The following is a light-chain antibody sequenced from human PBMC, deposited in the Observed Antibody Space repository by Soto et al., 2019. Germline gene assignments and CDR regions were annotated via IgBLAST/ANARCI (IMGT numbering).Light chain of an antibody. J-gene: IGLJ2*01. CDR1: SSDVGGYHY. Sequence: QSVLTQPRSVSGSPGQSVTLSCTGTSSDVGGYHYVSWYQHHPGKAPKIIIYDVNKRPPGVPDRFSGSKSGNTASLTISGLQTEDEADYYCCSYAGSYTLVFGGGTKVTVL. V-gene: IGLV2-11*01. CDR2: DVN. CDR3: CSYAGSYTLV.